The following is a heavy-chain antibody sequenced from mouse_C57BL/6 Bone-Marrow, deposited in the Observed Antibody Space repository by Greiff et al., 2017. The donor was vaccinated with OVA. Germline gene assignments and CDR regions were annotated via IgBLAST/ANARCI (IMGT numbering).Heavy chain of an antibody. Sequence: QVHVKQSGPGLVQPSQSLSITCTVSGFSLTSYGVHWVRQSPGKGLEWLGVIWSGGSTDYNAAFISRLSISKDNSKSQVFFKMNSLQADDTAIYYCAKRYYGSSYPLWFAYWGQGTLVTVSA. CDR3: AKRYYGSSYPLWFAY. D-gene: IGHD1-1*01. CDR1: GFSLTSYG. V-gene: IGHV2-2*01. J-gene: IGHJ3*01. CDR2: IWSGGST.